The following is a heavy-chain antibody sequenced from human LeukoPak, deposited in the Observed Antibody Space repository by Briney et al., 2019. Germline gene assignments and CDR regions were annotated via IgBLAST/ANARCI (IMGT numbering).Heavy chain of an antibody. Sequence: GASVKVSCKASGYTFTGYYMHWVRQAPGQGLEWKGWINPNSGGTNYAQKFQGRVTMARDTSISTAYMELSRLRSDDTAVYYCASGFSSSYSYDSSGSYFDYWGQGTLVTVSS. D-gene: IGHD3-22*01. CDR2: INPNSGGT. CDR3: ASGFSSSYSYDSSGSYFDY. CDR1: GYTFTGYY. V-gene: IGHV1-2*02. J-gene: IGHJ4*02.